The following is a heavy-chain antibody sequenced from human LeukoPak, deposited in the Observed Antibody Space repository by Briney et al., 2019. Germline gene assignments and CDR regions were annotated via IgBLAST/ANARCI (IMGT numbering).Heavy chain of an antibody. CDR2: VSYSGVT. CDR1: GGSISSSAYC. J-gene: IGHJ5*02. V-gene: IGHV4-39*02. D-gene: IGHD5-18*01. CDR3: ARRGCNYGEGWFDP. Sequence: PSETLSLTCTVSGGSISSSAYCWAWIRQPPGKGLEWIATVSYSGVTCYNPSLKSRVTISVDTSKNHFSLNLSAADTAVYYCARRGCNYGEGWFDPWGQGTLVTVSS.